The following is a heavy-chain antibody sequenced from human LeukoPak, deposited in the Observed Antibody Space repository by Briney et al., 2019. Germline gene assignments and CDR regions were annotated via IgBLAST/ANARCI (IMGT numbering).Heavy chain of an antibody. CDR2: IYYSGST. D-gene: IGHD3-10*01. CDR3: ASHPLRGGYYYGMDV. J-gene: IGHJ6*02. Sequence: SETLSLTCAVYGGSFSGYYWSWIRQPPGKGLEWIGYIYYSGSTNYNPSLKSRVTISVDTSKNQFSLKLSSVTAADTAVYYCASHPLRGGYYYGMDVWGQGTTVTVSS. CDR1: GGSFSGYY. V-gene: IGHV4-59*08.